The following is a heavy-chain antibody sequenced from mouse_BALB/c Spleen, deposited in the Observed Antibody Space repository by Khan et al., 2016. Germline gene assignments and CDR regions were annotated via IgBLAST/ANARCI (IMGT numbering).Heavy chain of an antibody. CDR3: TRDYHGSSSMDY. V-gene: IGHV1-69*02. CDR2: IFPSDSYT. J-gene: IGHJ4*01. CDR1: GYTFTSYW. D-gene: IGHD1-1*01. Sequence: QVQLQQPGTELVRPGASVKLSCKASGYTFTSYWINWVKQRPGQGLEWIGNIFPSDSYTNYNQKFKDKATLTVDKSSNTAYMQLSSTTSEDSAVYYCTRDYHGSSSMDYWGQGTSVTVSS.